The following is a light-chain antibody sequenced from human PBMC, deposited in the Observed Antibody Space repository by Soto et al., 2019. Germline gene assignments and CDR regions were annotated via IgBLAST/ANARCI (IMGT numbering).Light chain of an antibody. CDR2: DSS. CDR3: HQRSNWPFT. CDR1: QSVRIY. J-gene: IGKJ3*01. Sequence: EIVLTQSPATLSLSPGERATLSCRASQSVRIYLAWSQQKPGQAPRLLIYDSSHRATGVPARFSGSGSGTDFPHTSSSLGPEHFAVYYFHQRSNWPFTVAPGPKVDVK. V-gene: IGKV3-11*01.